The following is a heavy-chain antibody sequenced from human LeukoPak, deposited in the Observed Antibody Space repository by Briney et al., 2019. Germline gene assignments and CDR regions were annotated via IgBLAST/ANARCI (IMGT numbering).Heavy chain of an antibody. CDR3: ARQLGWIDDY. V-gene: IGHV3-33*01. CDR2: IWYDGTNE. CDR1: GFTFSTYG. D-gene: IGHD1-1*01. J-gene: IGHJ4*02. Sequence: GRSLRLSCAASGFTFSTYGMHWVRQAPGKGLEWVAVIWYDGTNEYYADSVKGRFTISRDNSKKTLYLQMNVLRAEDTAVYYCARQLGWIDDYWGQGTRVTVSS.